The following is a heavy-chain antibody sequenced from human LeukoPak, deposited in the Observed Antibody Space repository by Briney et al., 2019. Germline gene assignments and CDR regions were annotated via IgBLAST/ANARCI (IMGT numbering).Heavy chain of an antibody. CDR2: MNPNSGNT. V-gene: IGHV1-8*01. Sequence: ASVKVSCKASGYTFTSYDINWVRQATGQGLEWMGWMNPNSGNTGYAQKFQGRVTMTRNTSISTAYMELSGLRSEDTAVYYCARRIVVVAAHYYYYGMDVWGQGTTVTVSS. D-gene: IGHD2-15*01. J-gene: IGHJ6*02. CDR1: GYTFTSYD. CDR3: ARRIVVVAAHYYYYGMDV.